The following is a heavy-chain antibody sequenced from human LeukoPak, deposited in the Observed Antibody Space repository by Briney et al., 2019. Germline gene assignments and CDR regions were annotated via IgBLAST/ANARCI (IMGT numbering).Heavy chain of an antibody. D-gene: IGHD5-12*01. Sequence: GRSLRLSCAASGFTFSSYGMHWDRQAPGKGLEWVAVIWYDGSNKYYADSVKGRFTISRDNSKNTLYLQMNSLRAEDTAVYYCARDQGSGYDFAFDYWGQGTLVTVSS. V-gene: IGHV3-33*01. J-gene: IGHJ4*02. CDR3: ARDQGSGYDFAFDY. CDR1: GFTFSSYG. CDR2: IWYDGSNK.